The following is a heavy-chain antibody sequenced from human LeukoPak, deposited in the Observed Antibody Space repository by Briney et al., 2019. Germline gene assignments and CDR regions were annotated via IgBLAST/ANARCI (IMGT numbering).Heavy chain of an antibody. D-gene: IGHD3-10*01. J-gene: IGHJ3*02. CDR1: GASISSNNYY. CDR3: ARQNLTMVRGVRVSAFDI. CDR2: IYSSGNT. Sequence: SETLSLTCTVSGASISSNNYYWGWVRQPPGKGLEWIGNIYSSGNTYYNASLKSRVTISVDTSKNQFSLKLSSVTAADTAVYYCARQNLTMVRGVRVSAFDIWGQGTMVTVSS. V-gene: IGHV4-39*01.